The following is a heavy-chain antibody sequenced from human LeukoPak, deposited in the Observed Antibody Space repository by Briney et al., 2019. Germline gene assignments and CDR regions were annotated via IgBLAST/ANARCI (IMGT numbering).Heavy chain of an antibody. CDR3: AKADIVLMVYAIRGPFDY. J-gene: IGHJ4*02. D-gene: IGHD2-8*01. CDR1: GFAFSSYA. CDR2: ISGSGGNT. V-gene: IGHV3-23*01. Sequence: GGSLRLSCAASGFAFSSYAMCWVRQAPGKGLEWVSGISGSGGNTYYADSVKGRFTISRDNSKNTLYLQMNSLRAGDTAVYYCAKADIVLMVYAIRGPFDYWGQGTLVTVSS.